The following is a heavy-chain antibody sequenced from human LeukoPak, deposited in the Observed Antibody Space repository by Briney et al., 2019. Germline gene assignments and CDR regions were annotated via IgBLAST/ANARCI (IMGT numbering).Heavy chain of an antibody. V-gene: IGHV3-30*04. Sequence: EGSLRLSCAASGFTFSSYAMHWVRQAPGKGLEWVAVISYDGSNKYYADSVKGRFTISRDNSKNTLYLQMNSLRAEDTAVYYCARAPGYSSSWYYFDYWGQGTLVTVSS. J-gene: IGHJ4*02. CDR2: ISYDGSNK. CDR3: ARAPGYSSSWYYFDY. D-gene: IGHD6-13*01. CDR1: GFTFSSYA.